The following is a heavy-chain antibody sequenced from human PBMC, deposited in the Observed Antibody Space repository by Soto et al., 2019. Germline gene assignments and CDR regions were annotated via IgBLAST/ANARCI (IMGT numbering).Heavy chain of an antibody. V-gene: IGHV4-34*01. J-gene: IGHJ6*03. CDR3: ARVFRGYCSSTSCPGRYYYMDV. D-gene: IGHD2-2*01. CDR1: GGSFSGYY. Sequence: SETLSLTCAVYGGSFSGYYWSWIRQPPGKGLEWIGEINHSGSTNYNPSLKSRFTISVETSKNQLSQKLSSVTAADTAVYYCARVFRGYCSSTSCPGRYYYMDVWGKGTTVTVSS. CDR2: INHSGST.